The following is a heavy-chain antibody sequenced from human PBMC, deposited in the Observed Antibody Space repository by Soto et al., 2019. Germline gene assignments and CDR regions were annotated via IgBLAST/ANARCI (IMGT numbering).Heavy chain of an antibody. J-gene: IGHJ3*02. CDR3: ARDRGLAPFDI. CDR2: IWDDGSNK. V-gene: IGHV3-33*01. D-gene: IGHD6-19*01. Sequence: QVHLVESGGGVVQPGRSLRLSCAASGFTCSSYAMHWVRQAPGKGLEWVAVIWDDGSNKKHADSVKGRFTISRDNSKNTLYLQMNSLRAEDTAVFFCARDRGLAPFDICGQGTVVTVSS. CDR1: GFTCSSYA.